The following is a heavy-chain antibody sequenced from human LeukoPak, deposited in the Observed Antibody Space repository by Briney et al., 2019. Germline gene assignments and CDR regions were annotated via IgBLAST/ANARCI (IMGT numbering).Heavy chain of an antibody. CDR3: AREEDCSSTSCFPYYGMDV. CDR1: GGSISSYY. J-gene: IGHJ6*02. V-gene: IGHV4-4*07. CDR2: IYTSGST. Sequence: SETLSLTCTVSGGSISSYYWSWIRQPAGKGLEWIGRIYTSGSTNYNPSLKSRVTMSVDTSKNQFSLKLSSVTAADTAVYYCAREEDCSSTSCFPYYGMDVWGQGTTVTVS. D-gene: IGHD2-2*01.